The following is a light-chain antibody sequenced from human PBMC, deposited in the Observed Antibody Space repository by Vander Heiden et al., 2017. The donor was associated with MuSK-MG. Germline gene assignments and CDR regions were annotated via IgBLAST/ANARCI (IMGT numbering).Light chain of an antibody. J-gene: IGLJ2*01. CDR1: NIGSKS. CDR3: QVWDSSSDHPEVV. V-gene: IGLV3-21*02. CDR2: DDS. Sequence: SYVLTPPPSVSVAPGPTARITCGGNNIGSKSVHWYKQKPGQAPVLVVYDDSDRPSGIPERFSGSNSGNTATLTISRVEAGDEADDYCQVWDSSSDHPEVVFGGGTKLTVL.